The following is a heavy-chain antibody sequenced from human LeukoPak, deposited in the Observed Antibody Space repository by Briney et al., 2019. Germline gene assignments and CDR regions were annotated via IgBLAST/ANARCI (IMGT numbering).Heavy chain of an antibody. CDR1: GFTFSSYA. CDR2: IKQDGSET. CDR3: ARDKGDYDTSGSLFIF. D-gene: IGHD3-22*01. J-gene: IGHJ4*02. Sequence: GGSLRLSCAASGFTFSSYAMSWVRQAPRKGLEWVANIKQDGSETYYLDSMKGRFTISRDNAKNSLYLQMNSLRAEDTAVYYCARDKGDYDTSGSLFIFGGQGTLVTVSS. V-gene: IGHV3-7*03.